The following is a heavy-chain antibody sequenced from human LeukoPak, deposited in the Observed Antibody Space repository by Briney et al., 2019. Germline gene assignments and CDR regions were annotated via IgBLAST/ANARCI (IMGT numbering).Heavy chain of an antibody. CDR2: IYPGNSDT. V-gene: IGHV5-51*01. Sequence: GESLKISCKGSGYSFTTYWIAWVRQMPGKGLEWMGIIYPGNSDTRYSPSFQGQVTISADKSISTAYLQWSSLKASDAAMYYCARANYGSGSYYGVYWGQGTLVTVSS. CDR3: ARANYGSGSYYGVY. CDR1: GYSFTTYW. J-gene: IGHJ4*02. D-gene: IGHD3-10*01.